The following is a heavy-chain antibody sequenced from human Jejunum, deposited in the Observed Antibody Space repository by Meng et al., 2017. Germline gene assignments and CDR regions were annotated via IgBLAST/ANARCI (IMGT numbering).Heavy chain of an antibody. CDR2: FYWDDDK. CDR3: ARRRGADYYDRIFFDY. D-gene: IGHD3-22*01. J-gene: IGHJ4*02. CDR1: GFSLSPSGVG. Sequence: HIPLEESGPTLVKPTQTLTLTCTFSGFSLSPSGVGVGWVRQPPGKALEWLALFYWDDDKRYNPTLKSRVTITKDTSKNEVVLTMTNMDPVDTATYYCARRRGADYYDRIFFDYWGPGILVTVSS. V-gene: IGHV2-5*02.